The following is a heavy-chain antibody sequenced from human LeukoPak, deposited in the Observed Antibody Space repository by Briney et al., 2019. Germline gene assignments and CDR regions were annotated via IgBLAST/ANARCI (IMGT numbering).Heavy chain of an antibody. Sequence: LPGGSLRLSCAASGFTFSSYAMHWVRQAPGKGLEWVAAISNDGSNKNYADSVKGRFTISRDNSKNTLYLQMYSLRAEDTAVYYCAREPRAGRRYFDLWGRGTLVTVSS. CDR3: AREPRAGRRYFDL. V-gene: IGHV3-30-3*01. J-gene: IGHJ2*01. CDR1: GFTFSSYA. CDR2: ISNDGSNK.